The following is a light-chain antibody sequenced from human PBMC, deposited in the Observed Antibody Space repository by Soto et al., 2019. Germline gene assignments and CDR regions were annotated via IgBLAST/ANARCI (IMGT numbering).Light chain of an antibody. CDR2: EVS. J-gene: IGLJ2*01. V-gene: IGLV2-14*01. CDR1: SSDVGGYTY. Sequence: QSALTQPASVSGSPGQSITISCTGTSSDVGGYTYVSWYQQHPGKATKLMFFEVSNRPSGVSNRFSGSRSGNTASLTISGLQAEDEDDYYCCSYTSSSTVVFGGGTKLTVL. CDR3: CSYTSSSTVV.